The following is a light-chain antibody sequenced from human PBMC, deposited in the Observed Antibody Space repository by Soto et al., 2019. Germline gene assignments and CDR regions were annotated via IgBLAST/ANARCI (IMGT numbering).Light chain of an antibody. J-gene: IGKJ5*01. Sequence: EIVMTQSPATLSVSPGERATLSCGASQSVSSYLAWYQQKPGQAPRLLIYDASNRATGIPARFSGSGSGTDFTLTISSLEPEDSAVYYCQQRHMWPITFGQGTRLEIK. V-gene: IGKV3-11*01. CDR2: DAS. CDR3: QQRHMWPIT. CDR1: QSVSSY.